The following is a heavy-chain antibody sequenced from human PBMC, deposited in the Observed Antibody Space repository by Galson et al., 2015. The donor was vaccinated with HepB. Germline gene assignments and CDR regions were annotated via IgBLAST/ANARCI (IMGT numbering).Heavy chain of an antibody. V-gene: IGHV3-30*03. CDR3: ARAGWHPNYSLDY. D-gene: IGHD1-7*01. CDR2: ISYDGRNN. CDR1: GFIFSNYD. Sequence: SLRLSCAASGFIFSNYDMYWVRQAPGKGLECVAVISYDGRNNHHADSVKGRFTIYRDNSKNNLSLQMNSLRTEDTAIYYCARAGWHPNYSLDYWGQGTLVTVSS. J-gene: IGHJ4*02.